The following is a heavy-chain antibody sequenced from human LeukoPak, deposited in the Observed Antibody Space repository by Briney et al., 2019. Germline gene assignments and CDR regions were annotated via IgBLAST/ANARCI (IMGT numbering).Heavy chain of an antibody. CDR3: ARDLLHSSSWYLDY. Sequence: ASVKVSCKASGYTFTSYGISWVRQAPGQGLEWMGWISAYNGNTNYAQKLLGRVTMTTDTSTSTAYMELRSLRSDGTAVYYCARDLLHSSSWYLDYWGQGTLVTVSS. D-gene: IGHD6-13*01. V-gene: IGHV1-18*01. CDR2: ISAYNGNT. J-gene: IGHJ4*02. CDR1: GYTFTSYG.